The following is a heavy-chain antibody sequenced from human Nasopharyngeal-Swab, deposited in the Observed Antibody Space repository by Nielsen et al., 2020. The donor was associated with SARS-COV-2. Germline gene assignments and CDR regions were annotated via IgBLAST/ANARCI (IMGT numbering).Heavy chain of an antibody. V-gene: IGHV4-59*01. J-gene: IGHJ6*03. CDR1: DGSISSYY. CDR2: IYYSGST. CDR3: ARDSTPVYYYYYMDV. Sequence: SDTLSLTCTVPDGSISSYYWSWIRQPPGKGLEWIGYIYYSGSTNYNPSLKSRVTISVDTSKNQFSLKLSSVTAADTAVYYCARDSTPVYYYYYMDVWGKGTTVTVSS. D-gene: IGHD2-15*01.